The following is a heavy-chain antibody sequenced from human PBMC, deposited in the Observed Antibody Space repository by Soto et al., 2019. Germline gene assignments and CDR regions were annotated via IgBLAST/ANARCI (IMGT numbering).Heavy chain of an antibody. CDR3: ANPRYSSGWYYFDY. V-gene: IGHV3-30*18. CDR2: ISYDGSNK. D-gene: IGHD6-19*01. J-gene: IGHJ4*02. Sequence: PGGSLRLSCAASGFTFSSYGMHWVRQAPGKGLEWVAVISYDGSNKYYADSVKGRFTISRDNSKNTLYLQMNSLRAEDTAVYYCANPRYSSGWYYFDYWGQGTLVTVSS. CDR1: GFTFSSYG.